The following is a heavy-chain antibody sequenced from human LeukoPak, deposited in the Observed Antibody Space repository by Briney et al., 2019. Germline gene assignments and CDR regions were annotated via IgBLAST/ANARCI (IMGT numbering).Heavy chain of an antibody. V-gene: IGHV3-23*01. CDR1: GFTFSSYA. D-gene: IGHD3-16*01. J-gene: IGHJ4*02. Sequence: EGSLRLSCAASGFTFSSYAMSWVRQAPGKGLEWVSAISGSGGSTYYADSVKGRFTISRDNSKNTLYLQMNSLRAEDTAVYYCAKTRQGGYYFDYWGQGTLVTVSS. CDR2: ISGSGGST. CDR3: AKTRQGGYYFDY.